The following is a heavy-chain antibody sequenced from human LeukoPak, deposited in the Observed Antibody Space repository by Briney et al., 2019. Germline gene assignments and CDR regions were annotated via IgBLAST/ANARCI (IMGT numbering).Heavy chain of an antibody. J-gene: IGHJ5*02. CDR1: GYTFTSYD. Sequence: ASVKVSCKASGYTFTSYDINWVRQATGQGLEWMGWMNPNRGNTGYAQKFQGRVTMTRNTSISTAYMELSSLRSEDTAVYYCARAVYYYDSSGNYSNTFDPWGQGTLVTVSS. D-gene: IGHD3-22*01. CDR2: MNPNRGNT. V-gene: IGHV1-8*01. CDR3: ARAVYYYDSSGNYSNTFDP.